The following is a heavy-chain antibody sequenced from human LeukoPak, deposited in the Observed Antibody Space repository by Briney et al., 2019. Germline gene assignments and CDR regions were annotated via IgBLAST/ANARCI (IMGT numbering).Heavy chain of an antibody. CDR2: IFGNGDTT. CDR1: GFTFSDYY. D-gene: IGHD3-10*01. J-gene: IGHJ4*02. CDR3: AKRNTMVRGGPCFDY. V-gene: IGHV3-23*01. Sequence: GGSLRLSCAASGFTFSDYYMSWIRQAPGKGLEWVSLIFGNGDTTYYADSVKGRFTVSRDNSKDTLYLQMNDLRPDDTAIYYCAKRNTMVRGGPCFDYWGQGLLVTVSS.